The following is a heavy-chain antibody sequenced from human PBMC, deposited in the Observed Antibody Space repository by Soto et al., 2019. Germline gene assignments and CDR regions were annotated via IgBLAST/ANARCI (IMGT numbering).Heavy chain of an antibody. D-gene: IGHD3-22*01. CDR2: ISWNSDNI. J-gene: IGHJ4*02. Sequence: EVQLVESGGGLVQPGRSLRLSCAASGFTFDDYAMHWVRQAPGKGLEWVSGISWNSDNIGYADSVKGRFTISRDNVKNSLYLQMNSLRAEDTAVYYCAKRVDYYDSSGYYGFWGQGTLVTVSS. CDR3: AKRVDYYDSSGYYGF. V-gene: IGHV3-9*01. CDR1: GFTFDDYA.